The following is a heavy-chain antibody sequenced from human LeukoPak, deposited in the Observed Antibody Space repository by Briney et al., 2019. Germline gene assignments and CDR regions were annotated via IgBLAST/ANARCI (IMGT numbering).Heavy chain of an antibody. D-gene: IGHD3-3*01. J-gene: IGHJ4*02. CDR2: INPSGGST. CDR1: GYTFTSYY. Sequence: GASVKVSFKASGYTFTSYYMHWVRQAPGQGLEWMGIINPSGGSTSYVQKFQGRVTMTRDTSTSTVYMELSSLRSEDTAVYYCARVTDYDFWSGPYYFDYWGQGTLVTVSS. V-gene: IGHV1-46*03. CDR3: ARVTDYDFWSGPYYFDY.